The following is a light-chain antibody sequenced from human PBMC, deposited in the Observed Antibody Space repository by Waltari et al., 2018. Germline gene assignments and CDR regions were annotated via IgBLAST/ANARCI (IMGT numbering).Light chain of an antibody. J-gene: IGLJ2*01. V-gene: IGLV3-1*01. Sequence: SYELTQPPSVSVSPGQTASIPCSGDGLGNKYVSWFQQRPGQSPVLVIHEDAKRPSGVPARISGSNSENMATLTISVTQATDEADYYCQAWDPTSHVTFGGGTKLTVL. CDR1: GLGNKY. CDR2: EDA. CDR3: QAWDPTSHVT.